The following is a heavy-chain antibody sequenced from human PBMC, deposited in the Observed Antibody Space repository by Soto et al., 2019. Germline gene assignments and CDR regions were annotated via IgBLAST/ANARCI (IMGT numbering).Heavy chain of an antibody. V-gene: IGHV3-33*01. Sequence: QVQLVESGGGVVQPGKSLRLSCAASGFTFSNYGMHWVRQAPGKGLEWVAFIWYDGSNKYYADSVKGQFTISRDNSKNTLYLQMNSLRAEDTAVYYCARNTSGYFDYWGQGTLVTVSS. CDR2: IWYDGSNK. J-gene: IGHJ4*02. D-gene: IGHD3-3*01. CDR1: GFTFSNYG. CDR3: ARNTSGYFDY.